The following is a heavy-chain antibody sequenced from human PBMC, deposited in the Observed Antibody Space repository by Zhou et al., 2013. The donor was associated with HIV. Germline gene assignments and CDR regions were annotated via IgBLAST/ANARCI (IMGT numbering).Heavy chain of an antibody. Sequence: QVRLVQSGDEVKKPGASVKVSCKTTGYTFNRYDVSWVRQAPGQGLEWVGWLSSYRGHTNYAQKLQGRVSVTTDTSTNTAYMELRSLRSDDTAVYYCARALSTRWIGGGFFYMDVWGKGTTLTVS. D-gene: IGHD6-19*01. CDR3: ARALSTRWIGGGFFYMDV. J-gene: IGHJ6*03. CDR2: LSSYRGHT. V-gene: IGHV1-18*01. CDR1: GYTFNRYD.